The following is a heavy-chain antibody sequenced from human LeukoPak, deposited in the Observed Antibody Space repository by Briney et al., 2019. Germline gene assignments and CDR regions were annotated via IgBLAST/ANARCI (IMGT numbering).Heavy chain of an antibody. V-gene: IGHV3-30*14. D-gene: IGHD1-1*01. CDR3: ARGATTGSHPLDY. CDR1: GFTFSSYA. Sequence: GRSLRLSCAASGFTFSSYAMHWVRQAPGKGLEWVAVVSYDGYNKYYTDSVKGRFTISRDNSKNTLYLQMNSLRAEDTAVYYCARGATTGSHPLDYWGQGTLVTVSS. J-gene: IGHJ4*02. CDR2: VSYDGYNK.